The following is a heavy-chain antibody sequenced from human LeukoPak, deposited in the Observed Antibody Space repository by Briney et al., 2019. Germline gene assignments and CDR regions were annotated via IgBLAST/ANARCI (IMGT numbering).Heavy chain of an antibody. CDR2: IYTSGGTSGTT. J-gene: IGHJ4*02. V-gene: IGHV4-61*02. CDR1: GGSISSGNYY. D-gene: IGHD2-8*01. CDR3: ARDGLYTNGYSYFDY. Sequence: PSETLSLTCTVSGGSISSGNYYWTWIRQPAGKGLEWIGRIYTSGGTSGTTYYNPSLKSRVTISVDTSKNQFSLKLNSVTAADTAVYYCARDGLYTNGYSYFDYWGQGTLVTVSS.